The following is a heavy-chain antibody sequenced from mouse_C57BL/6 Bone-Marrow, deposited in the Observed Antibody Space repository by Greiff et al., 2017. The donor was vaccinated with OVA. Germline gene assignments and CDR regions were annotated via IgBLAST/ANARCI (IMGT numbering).Heavy chain of an antibody. V-gene: IGHV1-82*01. J-gene: IGHJ2*01. CDR2: IYPGDGDT. D-gene: IGHD1-1*01. CDR3: ARGGTVVATD. CDR1: GYAFSSSW. Sequence: QVQLQQSGPELVKPGASVKISCKASGYAFSSSWMNWVKQRPGKGLEWIGRIYPGDGDTNYNGKFKGKATLTADKSSSTAYMQLSSLTSEDSAVYVCARGGTVVATDWGQGTTLTVSS.